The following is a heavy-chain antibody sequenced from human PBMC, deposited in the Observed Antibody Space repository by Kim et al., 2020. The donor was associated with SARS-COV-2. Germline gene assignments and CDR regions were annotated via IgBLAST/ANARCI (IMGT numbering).Heavy chain of an antibody. D-gene: IGHD6-13*01. CDR1: GGSISSYY. CDR3: ARDVVAAAGTSWFDP. CDR2: IYYSGST. J-gene: IGHJ5*02. Sequence: SETLSLTCTVSGGSISSYYWSWIRQPPGKGLEWIGYIYYSGSTNYNPSLKSRVTISVDTSKNQFSLKLSSVTAADTAVYYCARDVVAAAGTSWFDPWGQGPLVTVSS. V-gene: IGHV4-59*13.